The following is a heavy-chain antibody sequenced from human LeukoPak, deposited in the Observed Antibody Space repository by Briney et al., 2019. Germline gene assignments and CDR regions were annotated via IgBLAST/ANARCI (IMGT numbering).Heavy chain of an antibody. Sequence: SETLSLTCTASGGSISSYYWSWIRQPPGKGLEWIGYIYTSGSTNYNPSLKSRVTISVDTSKNQFSLKLSSVTAADTAVYYCARLVTGTSNFDYWGQGTLVTVSS. CDR2: IYTSGST. V-gene: IGHV4-4*09. CDR3: ARLVTGTSNFDY. D-gene: IGHD1-7*01. J-gene: IGHJ4*02. CDR1: GGSISSYY.